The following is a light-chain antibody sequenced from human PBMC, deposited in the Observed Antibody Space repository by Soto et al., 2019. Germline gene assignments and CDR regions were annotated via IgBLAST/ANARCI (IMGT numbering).Light chain of an antibody. Sequence: VLTQSPATLSLSPGERATLFCKASQSVGIYMGWFQQKPGQAPRVLIYDATNRAGGVPARFSGSGSGTDFTLTISSLEAEDSAVYYCQQRGIWPPLTFGGGTKLEIK. CDR1: QSVGIY. J-gene: IGKJ4*01. CDR3: QQRGIWPPLT. CDR2: DAT. V-gene: IGKV3-11*01.